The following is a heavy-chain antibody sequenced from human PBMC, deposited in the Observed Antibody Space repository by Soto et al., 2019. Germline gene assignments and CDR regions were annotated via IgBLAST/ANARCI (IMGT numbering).Heavy chain of an antibody. J-gene: IGHJ5*02. CDR1: GGSISSYY. V-gene: IGHV4-59*08. CDR2: IYYSGST. CDR3: ARREQLLWFGELFGWFDP. D-gene: IGHD3-10*01. Sequence: PSETLSLTCTVSGGSISSYYWSWIRQPPGKGLEWIGYIYYSGSTNYNPSLKSRVTISVDTSKNQFSLKLSSVTAADTAVYYCARREQLLWFGELFGWFDPWGQGTLVTVSS.